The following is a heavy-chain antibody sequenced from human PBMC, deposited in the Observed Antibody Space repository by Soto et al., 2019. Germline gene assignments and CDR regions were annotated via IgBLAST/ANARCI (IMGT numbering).Heavy chain of an antibody. CDR1: GYTFSNYD. D-gene: IGHD5-18*01. Sequence: ASVKVSCKASGYTFSNYDFTWVRQAPGQGLEWMGWISAYSGKTKYAQNLHGRVTMTTDTSTRTAYMELRSLRSDDTAVYYCARANSVDTARVTDFWGQGTLVTVSS. CDR2: ISAYSGKT. V-gene: IGHV1-18*01. CDR3: ARANSVDTARVTDF. J-gene: IGHJ4*02.